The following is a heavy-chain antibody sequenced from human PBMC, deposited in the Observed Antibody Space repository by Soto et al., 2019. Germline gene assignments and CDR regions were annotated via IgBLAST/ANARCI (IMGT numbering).Heavy chain of an antibody. D-gene: IGHD2-21*02. Sequence: EVQLLESGGGLVQPGGSLRLSCVASGFTFSGNVMSWVRQAPGKWLEWISIISGSGGSTYYADSVKGRFTISRDNSNNTLYLQMHSLTAADTAVYYCAKNGCGGDCYSSVAGNWFDPWGQGTLVTVSS. CDR3: AKNGCGGDCYSSVAGNWFDP. CDR1: GFTFSGNV. J-gene: IGHJ5*02. CDR2: ISGSGGST. V-gene: IGHV3-23*01.